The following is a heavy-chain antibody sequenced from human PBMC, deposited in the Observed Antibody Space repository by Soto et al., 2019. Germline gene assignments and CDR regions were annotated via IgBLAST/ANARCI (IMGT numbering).Heavy chain of an antibody. CDR2: VYYSGST. V-gene: IGHV4-59*01. J-gene: IGHJ5*02. CDR1: GGSIFSSY. Sequence: SETLSLTCTVSGGSIFSSYWTWIRQPPGKGLEWIGNVYYSGSTNYNPSLKSRITISVDTSKNQFSLNLSSVTAADTAVYYCARVPAASSWLDPWGKGTLVTVSS. CDR3: ARVPAASSWLDP. D-gene: IGHD2-15*01.